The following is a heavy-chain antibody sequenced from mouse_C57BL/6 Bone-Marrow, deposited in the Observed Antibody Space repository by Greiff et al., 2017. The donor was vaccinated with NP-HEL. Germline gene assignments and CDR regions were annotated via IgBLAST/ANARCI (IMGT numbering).Heavy chain of an antibody. V-gene: IGHV1-39*01. CDR1: GYSFTDYN. D-gene: IGHD1-1*01. Sequence: VQLQQSGAELMKPGASVKISCKASGYSFTDYNMNWVKQSNGKSLEWIGVINPIYGTTSYNQKFKGKATLTVDQSSSTAYMQLNSLTSEDSAVYYCAGYYGTSYFDVWGTGTTVTVSS. J-gene: IGHJ1*03. CDR3: AGYYGTSYFDV. CDR2: INPIYGTT.